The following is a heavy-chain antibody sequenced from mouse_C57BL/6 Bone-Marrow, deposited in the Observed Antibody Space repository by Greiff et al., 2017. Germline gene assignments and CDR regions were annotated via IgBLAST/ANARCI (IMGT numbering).Heavy chain of an antibody. J-gene: IGHJ2*01. V-gene: IGHV5-4*01. Sequence: EVQVVESGGGLVKPGGSLKLSCAASGFTFSSYAMSWVRQTPEKRLEWVATISDGGSYTYYPDNVKGRFTISRDNAKNNLYLQMSHLKSEDTAMYYCARDGLRLHFDYWGQGTTLTVSS. D-gene: IGHD3-2*02. CDR2: ISDGGSYT. CDR1: GFTFSSYA. CDR3: ARDGLRLHFDY.